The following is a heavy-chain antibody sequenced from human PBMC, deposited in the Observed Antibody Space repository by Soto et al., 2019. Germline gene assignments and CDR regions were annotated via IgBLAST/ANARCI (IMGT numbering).Heavy chain of an antibody. CDR3: AKRRTYESSDFSDFDY. J-gene: IGHJ4*02. CDR1: GFTFSTYS. D-gene: IGHD3-22*01. V-gene: IGHV3-23*01. CDR2: ISGGNGGT. Sequence: GGSLRLSCVASGFTFSTYSMSWVRQAPGKGLEWVSVISGGNGGTYYADSVKGRFTVSRDNSKNTLYLQMNSLRAEDTAVYYCAKRRTYESSDFSDFDYWGPGTLVTVSS.